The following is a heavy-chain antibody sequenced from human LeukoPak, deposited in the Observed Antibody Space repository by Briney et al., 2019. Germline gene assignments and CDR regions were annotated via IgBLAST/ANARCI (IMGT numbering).Heavy chain of an antibody. J-gene: IGHJ3*01. CDR3: ARSEAAAGPLTFDV. D-gene: IGHD6-25*01. V-gene: IGHV4-30-4*01. CDR2: IYYSGNT. CDR1: SGSITSGGYY. Sequence: SETLSLTCTVSSGSITSGGYYWGWVRQPPGKGLEWIGYIYYSGNTYYNPSLTSRVTMSIDTSENHFSLKLTSVTAADTALYYCARSEAAAGPLTFDVWGPGTMVIVS.